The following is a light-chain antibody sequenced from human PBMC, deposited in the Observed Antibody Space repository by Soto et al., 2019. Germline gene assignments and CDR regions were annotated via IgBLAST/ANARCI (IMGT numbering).Light chain of an antibody. CDR1: QSVSST. J-gene: IGKJ1*01. Sequence: EIVMTQSPATLSVSPGERAALSCRASQSVSSTLAWYQQKPGQAPRPLIYGASTRATGIPARFSGSGSGTDFTLTISSLQPEDFATYYCLLDFSYFWAFGQGTKVDIK. CDR2: GAS. V-gene: IGKV3-15*01. CDR3: LLDFSYFWA.